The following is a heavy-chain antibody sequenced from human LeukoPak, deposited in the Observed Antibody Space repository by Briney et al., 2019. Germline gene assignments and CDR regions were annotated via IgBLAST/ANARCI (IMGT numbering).Heavy chain of an antibody. J-gene: IGHJ4*02. CDR1: GFTFSSYW. Sequence: GSLRLSCAASGFTFSSYWMSWVRQPPGKGLEWIGSIYYSGSTYYNPSLKSRVTISVDTSKNQFSLKLSSVTAADTAVYYCARGRDSGYWGQGTLVTVSS. CDR2: IYYSGST. V-gene: IGHV4-39*07. D-gene: IGHD1-26*01. CDR3: ARGRDSGY.